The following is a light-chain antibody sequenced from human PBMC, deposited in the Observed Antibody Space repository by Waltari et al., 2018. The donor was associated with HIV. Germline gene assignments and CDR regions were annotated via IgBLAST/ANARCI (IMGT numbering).Light chain of an antibody. J-gene: IGLJ3*02. CDR3: SSYTSRNNWV. CDR1: SSDVGGYNY. Sequence: QSALTQPASGSGSPGQSITISCTGTSSDVGGYNYVSWYQPHPGKAPKLMLYDVSTRPSGVSNRFSGSTSGNTASLTISGLQAEDEADYYCSSYTSRNNWVFGGRTKLTVL. V-gene: IGLV2-14*03. CDR2: DVS.